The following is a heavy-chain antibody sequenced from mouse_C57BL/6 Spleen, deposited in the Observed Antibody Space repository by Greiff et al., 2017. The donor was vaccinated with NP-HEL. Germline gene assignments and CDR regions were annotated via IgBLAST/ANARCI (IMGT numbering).Heavy chain of an antibody. J-gene: IGHJ3*01. V-gene: IGHV1-61*01. CDR3: ARVTTVPFAY. D-gene: IGHD1-1*01. CDR2: IYPSDSET. CDR1: GYTFTSYW. Sequence: VQLQQPGAELVRPGSSVKLSCKASGYTFTSYWMDWVKQRPGQGLEWIGNIYPSDSETHYNQKFKDKATLTVDKSSSTAYMQLSSLTSEDSAVYYCARVTTVPFAYWGQGTLVTVSA.